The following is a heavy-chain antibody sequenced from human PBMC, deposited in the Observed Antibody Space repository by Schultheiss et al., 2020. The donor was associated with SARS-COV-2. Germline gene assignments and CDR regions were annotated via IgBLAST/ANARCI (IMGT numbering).Heavy chain of an antibody. Sequence: PGGSLRLSCAASGFTFSSYSMNWVRQAPGKGLDWVSTLSGTTDDTYYADSVKGRFTVSRDDSKTTLYLQMNSLRAEDTAVYYCVSLAARYGYWGQGTLVTVSS. D-gene: IGHD6-6*01. CDR1: GFTFSSYS. V-gene: IGHV3-21*01. J-gene: IGHJ4*02. CDR3: VSLAARYGY. CDR2: LSGTTDDT.